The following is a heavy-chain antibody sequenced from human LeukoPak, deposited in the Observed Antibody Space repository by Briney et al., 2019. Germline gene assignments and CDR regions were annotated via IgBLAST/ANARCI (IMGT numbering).Heavy chain of an antibody. CDR3: ATTITDTLTGYGSYYYYGMDV. Sequence: ASVKVSCKVSGYTLTELSMHWVRQAPGKGLEWMGGFDPEDGETIYAQKFQGRVTMTEDTSTDTAYMELSSLRSEDTAVYYCATTITDTLTGYGSYYYYGMDVWGKGTTVTVSS. CDR2: FDPEDGET. V-gene: IGHV1-24*01. J-gene: IGHJ6*04. D-gene: IGHD3-9*01. CDR1: GYTLTELS.